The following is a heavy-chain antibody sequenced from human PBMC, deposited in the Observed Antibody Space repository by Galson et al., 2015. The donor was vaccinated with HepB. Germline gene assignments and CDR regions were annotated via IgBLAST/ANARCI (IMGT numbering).Heavy chain of an antibody. CDR2: ISYDGSNK. Sequence: SLRLSCAASGFTFSSYAMHWVRQAPGKGLEWVAVISYDGSNKYYADSVKGRFTISRDNSKNTLYLQMNSLRAEDTAVYYCARDFGDSGLNWFDPWGQGTLVTVSS. V-gene: IGHV3-30-3*01. J-gene: IGHJ5*02. CDR1: GFTFSSYA. D-gene: IGHD3-10*01. CDR3: ARDFGDSGLNWFDP.